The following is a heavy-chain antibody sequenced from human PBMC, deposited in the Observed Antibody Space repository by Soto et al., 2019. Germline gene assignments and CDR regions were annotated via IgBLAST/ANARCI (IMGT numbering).Heavy chain of an antibody. CDR2: IYYSGST. J-gene: IGHJ4*02. CDR1: GGSMSGNY. D-gene: IGHD6-19*01. V-gene: IGHV4-59*01. CDR3: ARGGWYVDY. Sequence: SETLSLTCTVSGGSMSGNYWSWIRQPPGKGLEWIGYIYYSGSTNCNPSLKSRVTISVDTSKNQFSLKLTSVTAADTAVYFCARGGWYVDYWGQGTLVTVSS.